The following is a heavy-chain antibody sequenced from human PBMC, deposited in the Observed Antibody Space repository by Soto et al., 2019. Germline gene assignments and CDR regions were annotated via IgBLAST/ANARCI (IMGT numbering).Heavy chain of an antibody. V-gene: IGHV3-74*01. J-gene: IGHJ4*02. CDR3: TRSLFRNDPYRY. Sequence: GGSLRLSCAASGFTFSDYWMHWVRQAPGKGLVWVSRINSDGTTTNYADSVKGRFTISRDNAKKTVFLQMNSLRAEDTAVYYCTRSLFRNDPYRYWGQGALVTVSS. CDR2: INSDGTTT. CDR1: GFTFSDYW. D-gene: IGHD1-1*01.